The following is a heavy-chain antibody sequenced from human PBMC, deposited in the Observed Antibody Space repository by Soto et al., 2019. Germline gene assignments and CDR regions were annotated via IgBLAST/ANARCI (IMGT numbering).Heavy chain of an antibody. Sequence: SETLSLTCTVSGGSISSYYWSWIRQPPGKGLEWIGYIYYSGSTNYNPSLKSRVTISVDTSKNQFSLKLSSVTAADTAVYYCARTDITIFGAVYFDYWGQGTLVTVSS. CDR3: ARTDITIFGAVYFDY. D-gene: IGHD3-3*01. CDR1: GGSISSYY. CDR2: IYYSGST. J-gene: IGHJ4*02. V-gene: IGHV4-59*01.